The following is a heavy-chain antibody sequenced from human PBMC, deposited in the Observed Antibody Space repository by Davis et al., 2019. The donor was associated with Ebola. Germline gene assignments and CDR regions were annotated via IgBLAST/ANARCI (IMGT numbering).Heavy chain of an antibody. J-gene: IGHJ4*02. D-gene: IGHD6-6*01. V-gene: IGHV1-18*01. CDR1: GYTFTSYG. Sequence: ASVKVSCKASGYTFTSYGISWVRQAPGQGLEWMGWISAYNGNTNYAQKLQGRVTMTTDTSTSTAYMELRSLRSDDTAVYYCARDRRKSIAAGKVLDYWGQGTLVTVSS. CDR3: ARDRRKSIAAGKVLDY. CDR2: ISAYNGNT.